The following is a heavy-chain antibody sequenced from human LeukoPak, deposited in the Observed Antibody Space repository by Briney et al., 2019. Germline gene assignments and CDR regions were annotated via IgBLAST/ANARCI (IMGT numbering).Heavy chain of an antibody. Sequence: SETLSLTCAVYGGSFSGYYWSWIRQPPGKGLEWIGYIYYSGSTYYNPSLKSRVTISVDTSKNQFSLKLSSVTAADTAVYYCAREEITMVRGVITNYYYYYGMDVWGQGTTVTVSS. CDR1: GGSFSGYY. D-gene: IGHD3-10*01. J-gene: IGHJ6*02. CDR2: IYYSGST. CDR3: AREEITMVRGVITNYYYYYGMDV. V-gene: IGHV4-30-4*01.